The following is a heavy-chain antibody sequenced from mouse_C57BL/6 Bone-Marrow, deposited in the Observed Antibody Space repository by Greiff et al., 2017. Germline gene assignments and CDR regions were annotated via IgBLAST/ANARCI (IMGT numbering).Heavy chain of an antibody. Sequence: QLVESGPELVKPGASVKISCKASGYSFTDYNMNWVKQSTGKSLEWIGVINPNNGTTSYNQKFKGKATLTVDPSSSTAYMQLNSLSSEDAAVYYCARRGSGGYFDGWGTGTTVTASS. CDR2: INPNNGTT. D-gene: IGHD1-1*01. J-gene: IGHJ1*03. CDR1: GYSFTDYN. CDR3: ARRGSGGYFDG. V-gene: IGHV1-39*01.